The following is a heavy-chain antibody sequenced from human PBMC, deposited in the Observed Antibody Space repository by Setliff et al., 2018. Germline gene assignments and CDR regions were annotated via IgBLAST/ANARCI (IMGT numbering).Heavy chain of an antibody. CDR2: VFPNGAA. Sequence: SETLSLTCTVSGDSMSGASIWAWIRLPPGRGLEFMGYVFPNGAAKYDPSLKSRLAKSVDTSKNQFSLKLPSVTVADTAIYYCAKGGTYRYFDYWGQGTPVTVSS. CDR3: AKGGTYRYFDY. J-gene: IGHJ4*02. D-gene: IGHD2-15*01. CDR1: GDSMSGAS. V-gene: IGHV4-59*01.